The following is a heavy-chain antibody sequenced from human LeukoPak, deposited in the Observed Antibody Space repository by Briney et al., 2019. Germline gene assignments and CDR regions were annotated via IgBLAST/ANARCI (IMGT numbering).Heavy chain of an antibody. J-gene: IGHJ6*02. CDR3: VREARSRSGMDV. V-gene: IGHV3-7*01. CDR1: GFDFSNYW. CDR2: IKQDGSEK. Sequence: GGSLRLSCAASGFDFSNYWMNWVRRAPGKGLEWVANIKQDGSEKYYVDSVKGRFTISRDNAKNSLYLQMNSLRAEDTAVYYCVREARSRSGMDVWGQGTTVTVSS.